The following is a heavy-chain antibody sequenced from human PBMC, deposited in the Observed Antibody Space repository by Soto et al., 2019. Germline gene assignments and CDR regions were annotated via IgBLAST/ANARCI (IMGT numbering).Heavy chain of an antibody. D-gene: IGHD4-17*01. V-gene: IGHV1-46*01. J-gene: IGHJ6*03. CDR3: ARIAPIPNDHGDPRDYYYYYMDV. CDR2: INPSGGST. Sequence: ASVKVSCKASGYTFTSYYMHWVRQAPGQGLEWMGIINPSGGSTSYAQKFQGRVTMTRDTSTSTVYMELSSLRSEDTAVYYCARIAPIPNDHGDPRDYYYYYMDVWGKGTTVTVSS. CDR1: GYTFTSYY.